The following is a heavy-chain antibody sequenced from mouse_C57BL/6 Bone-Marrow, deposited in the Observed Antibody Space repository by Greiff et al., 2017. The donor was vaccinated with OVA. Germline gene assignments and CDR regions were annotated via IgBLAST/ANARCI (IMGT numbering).Heavy chain of an antibody. CDR1: GFNIKNTY. D-gene: IGHD1-1*01. CDR2: IDPANDNT. J-gene: IGHJ4*01. V-gene: IGHV14-3*01. Sequence: EVKLQESVAELVRPGASVKLSCTASGFNIKNTYMHWVKQRPEQGLEWIGRIDPANDNTTYAPKFQGKATMTAEPSSNTAYLQLSSLSSEDAAVYCCARGNFGSSFYAMDYWGQGTSVTVSS. CDR3: ARGNFGSSFYAMDY.